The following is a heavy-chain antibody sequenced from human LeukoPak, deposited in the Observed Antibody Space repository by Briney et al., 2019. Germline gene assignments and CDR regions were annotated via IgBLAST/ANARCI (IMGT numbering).Heavy chain of an antibody. Sequence: PGGSLRLSCAASGFTFSSYSMHWVRQAPGKGLEWVSSISSSSIYTYYADSLKGRFTISRDNAKNSLYLQMNSLRAEDTAVYYCASKPPSGAMDVWGKGTTVTVSS. CDR1: GFTFSSYS. CDR3: ASKPPSGAMDV. J-gene: IGHJ6*03. CDR2: ISSSSIYT. V-gene: IGHV3-21*01. D-gene: IGHD1-26*01.